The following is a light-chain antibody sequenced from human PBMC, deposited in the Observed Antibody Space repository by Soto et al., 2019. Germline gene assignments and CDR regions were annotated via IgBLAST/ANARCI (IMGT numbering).Light chain of an antibody. V-gene: IGKV1-39*01. CDR1: QSISSY. CDR3: QHSYSTLWT. CDR2: AAS. J-gene: IGKJ1*01. Sequence: DIQMTQSPSSLSASVGDRVTITCRASQSISSYLNWYQQKPGKAPKLLIYAASSLQSGVPSRFSGSGSGKDFPLTISSLQPEDFATYYCQHSYSTLWTFGQGTKVEIK.